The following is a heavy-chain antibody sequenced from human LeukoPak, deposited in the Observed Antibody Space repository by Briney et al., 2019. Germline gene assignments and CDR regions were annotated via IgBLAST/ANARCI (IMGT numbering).Heavy chain of an antibody. CDR2: IYPGDSDT. D-gene: IGHD2-2*01. CDR1: GYSFTSYW. V-gene: IGHV5-51*01. Sequence: GESLKISCKGSGYSFTSYWIGWVRQMPGKGLEWMGIIYPGDSDTRYSPSFQGQVTISADKSISTAYLQWSSLKASDTAMYYCARHQGYCSSTSCSSVWSDPWGQGTLVTVSS. J-gene: IGHJ5*02. CDR3: ARHQGYCSSTSCSSVWSDP.